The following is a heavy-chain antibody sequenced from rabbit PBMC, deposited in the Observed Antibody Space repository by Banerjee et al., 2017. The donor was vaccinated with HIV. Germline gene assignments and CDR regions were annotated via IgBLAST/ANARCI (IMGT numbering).Heavy chain of an antibody. D-gene: IGHD6-1*01. CDR2: ISTGSSGRT. Sequence: QSLEESGGDLVKPGASLTLTCTASGFTLNSHWMHWVRQAPGKGLEWIARISTGSSGRTDYASGAKGRFTISKTSSTTVTLQMTSLTAADTATYFCARGGYNSYGYAALGLWGPGTLVTVS. CDR3: ARGGYNSYGYAALGL. CDR1: GFTLNSHW. V-gene: IGHV1S40*01. J-gene: IGHJ4*01.